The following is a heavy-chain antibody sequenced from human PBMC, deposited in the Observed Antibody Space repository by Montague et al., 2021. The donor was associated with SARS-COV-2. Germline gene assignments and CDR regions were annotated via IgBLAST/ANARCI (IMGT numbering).Heavy chain of an antibody. CDR3: VRHPHYDGLNGPPDF. D-gene: IGHD3-9*01. CDR2: VLYNKGT. Sequence: SETLSLTCTVSGVSVTDYYWSWIRQPPGKGLEWVGDVLYNKGTNFNPSLKSRVAISVDTSKNQFSLRLTSVTAADTAFDYCVRHPHYDGLNGPPDFWDQGTLVTVSS. V-gene: IGHV4-59*08. CDR1: GVSVTDYY. J-gene: IGHJ4*02.